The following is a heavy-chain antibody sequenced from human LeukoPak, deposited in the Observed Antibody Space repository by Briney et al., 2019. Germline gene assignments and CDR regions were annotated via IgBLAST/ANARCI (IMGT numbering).Heavy chain of an antibody. J-gene: IGHJ4*02. CDR3: ARDSGRFYIDY. CDR2: INQDGSEE. V-gene: IGHV3-7*03. D-gene: IGHD1-26*01. CDR1: GFTFSHYW. Sequence: GGSLGLSCAASGFTFSHYWMTWVRQAPGKGLEWVANINQDGSEEFYVDSLKGRFTISRDDAKNSLYLQINSLRADDTAIYYCARDSGRFYIDYWGQGTLVTVSS.